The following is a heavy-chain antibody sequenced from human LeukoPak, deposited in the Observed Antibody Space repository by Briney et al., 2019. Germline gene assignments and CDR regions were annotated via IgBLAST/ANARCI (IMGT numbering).Heavy chain of an antibody. V-gene: IGHV4-30-2*01. CDR2: IYHSGST. CDR1: GGSISSGGYS. CDR3: ARAPSTFLFDY. J-gene: IGHJ4*02. D-gene: IGHD3-16*01. Sequence: SQTLSLTCAVSGGSISSGGYSWSWIRQPPGKGLEWIRYIYHSGSTYYNPSLKSRVTISVDRSKNQFSLKLSSVTAADTAVYYCARAPSTFLFDYWGQGTLVTVSS.